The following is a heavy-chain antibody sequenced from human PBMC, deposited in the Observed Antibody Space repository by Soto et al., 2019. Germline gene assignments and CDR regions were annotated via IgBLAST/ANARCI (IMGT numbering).Heavy chain of an antibody. V-gene: IGHV1-3*01. CDR3: AMCSGGSCLGHYYYYGMDV. J-gene: IGHJ6*02. CDR2: INAGNGNT. Sequence: ASVKVSCKASGYTFTSYAMHWVRQAPGQRLEWMGWINAGNGNTKYSQKFQGRVTITRDTSASTAYMELSSLRSEDTVVYYCAMCSGGSCLGHYYYYGMDVWGQGTTVTVSS. D-gene: IGHD2-15*01. CDR1: GYTFTSYA.